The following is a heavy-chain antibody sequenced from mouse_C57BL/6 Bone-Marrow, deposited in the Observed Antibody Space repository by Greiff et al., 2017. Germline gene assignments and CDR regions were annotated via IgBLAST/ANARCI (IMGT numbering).Heavy chain of an antibody. D-gene: IGHD1-1*02. Sequence: VQLQQSGAELVRPGASVKLSCTASGFNIKDDYMHWVKQRPEQGLEWIGWIDPENGDTEYATKFQGKATITADTSSNTAYLQLRSLTSWDTAVYYCPYGFDYWGQGTTLTVSS. J-gene: IGHJ2*01. CDR3: PYGFDY. V-gene: IGHV14-4*01. CDR2: IDPENGDT. CDR1: GFNIKDDY.